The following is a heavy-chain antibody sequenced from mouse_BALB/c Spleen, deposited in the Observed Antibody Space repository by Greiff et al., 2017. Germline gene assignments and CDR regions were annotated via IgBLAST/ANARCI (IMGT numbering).Heavy chain of an antibody. CDR3: ARGAGTAY. V-gene: IGHV14-3*02. D-gene: IGHD4-1*01. CDR1: GFNIKDTY. Sequence: VQLQQSGAELVKPGASVKLSCTASGFNIKDTYMHWVKQRPEQGLAWIGRIDPANGNTKYDPKFQGKATITADTSSNTAYLQLSSLTSEDTAVYYCARGAGTAYWGQGTLVTVSA. CDR2: IDPANGNT. J-gene: IGHJ3*01.